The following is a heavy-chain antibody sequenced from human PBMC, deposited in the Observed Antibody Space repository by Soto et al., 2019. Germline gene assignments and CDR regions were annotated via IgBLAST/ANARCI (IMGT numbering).Heavy chain of an antibody. CDR2: IKQDGSEK. D-gene: IGHD2-15*01. Sequence: EVQLVESGGGLVQPGGSLRLSCAASGFTFSSYWMSWVRQAPGKGLEWVANIKQDGSEKYYVDSVKGRFTISRDNAKNTLYLQMNSLRAEDTALYYCARVDGGSHLPYYCYMVVLVKGITVTFSS. CDR1: GFTFSSYW. J-gene: IGHJ6*03. V-gene: IGHV3-7*04. CDR3: ARVDGGSHLPYYCYMVV.